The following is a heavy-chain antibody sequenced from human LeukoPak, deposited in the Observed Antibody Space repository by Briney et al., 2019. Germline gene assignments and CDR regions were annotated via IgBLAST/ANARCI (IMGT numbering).Heavy chain of an antibody. V-gene: IGHV1-2*06. CDR3: ARDSLTLRGVDYYYMDV. D-gene: IGHD3-10*01. CDR1: GYTFTGYY. Sequence: ASVKVSCKASGYTFTGYYMHWVRQAPGQGLEWMGRINPNSGGTNYAQKFQGRVTTTRDTSVTTGYMELTRLRSDDTAVYFCARDSLTLRGVDYYYMDVWGKGTTVTVSS. CDR2: INPNSGGT. J-gene: IGHJ6*03.